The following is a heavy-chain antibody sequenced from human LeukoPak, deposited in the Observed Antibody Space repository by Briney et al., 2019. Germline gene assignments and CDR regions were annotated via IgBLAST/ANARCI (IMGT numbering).Heavy chain of an antibody. D-gene: IGHD2-2*01. Sequence: GGSLRLSCAASGFTVSSNYMSWVRQAPGKGLEWVSVIYSDGSTYYADSVRGRFTISRDNSKNTMYLQMNRLRAEDTAVYYCARDPRYCSSTSCYFMDAWGKGTTVTISS. CDR1: GFTVSSNY. V-gene: IGHV3-53*01. CDR2: IYSDGST. J-gene: IGHJ6*03. CDR3: ARDPRYCSSTSCYFMDA.